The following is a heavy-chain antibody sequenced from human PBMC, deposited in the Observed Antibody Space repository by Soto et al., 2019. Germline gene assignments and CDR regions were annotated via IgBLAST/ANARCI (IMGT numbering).Heavy chain of an antibody. CDR2: IKQDGSEK. J-gene: IGHJ6*02. CDR3: ARESGFRAYYYYYGMDV. V-gene: IGHV3-7*03. D-gene: IGHD3-10*01. Sequence: PGGSLRLSCAASGFTFSSYWMRWVRHAPGKGLEWVANIKQDGSEKYYVDSVKGRFTISRDNAKNSLYLQMNSLRAEDTAVYYCARESGFRAYYYYYGMDVWGQGTTGTVSS. CDR1: GFTFSSYW.